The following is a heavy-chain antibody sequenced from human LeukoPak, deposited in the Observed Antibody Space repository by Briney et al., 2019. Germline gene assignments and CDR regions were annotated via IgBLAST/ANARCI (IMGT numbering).Heavy chain of an antibody. Sequence: GASVKVSCKCSGDAGTTYYMHWWRHAPGQGLEWMGRINPNSGDTKYAQNFQGRVTMTRDTSIDTAYMDLSCLISDDTGVYSCARAAFHRPRPSLTVVRGVIRSNAFGLWGQGTMVTVSS. CDR3: ARAAFHRPRPSLTVVRGVIRSNAFGL. CDR1: GDAGTTYY. J-gene: IGHJ3*01. CDR2: INPNSGDT. V-gene: IGHV1-2*02. D-gene: IGHD3-10*01.